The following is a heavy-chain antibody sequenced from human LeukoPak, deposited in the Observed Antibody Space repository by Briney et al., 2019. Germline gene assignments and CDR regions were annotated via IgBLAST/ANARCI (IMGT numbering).Heavy chain of an antibody. V-gene: IGHV1-69*04. CDR1: GGTFSSYA. J-gene: IGHJ5*02. D-gene: IGHD1-26*01. CDR3: ARGISGSYSDWFDP. CDR2: IIPILGIA. Sequence: ASVKVSCKAPGGTFSSYAISWVRQAPGQGLEWMGRIIPILGIANYAQKFQGRVTITADKSTSTAYMELSSLRSEDTAVYYCARGISGSYSDWFDPWGQGTLVTVSS.